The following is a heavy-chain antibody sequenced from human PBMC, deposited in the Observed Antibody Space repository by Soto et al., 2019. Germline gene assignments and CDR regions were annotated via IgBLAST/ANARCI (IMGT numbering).Heavy chain of an antibody. D-gene: IGHD2-2*01. CDR2: IIPISGTA. J-gene: IGHJ6*01. CDR3: ARSQGSSTSLEIYYYYYYGMDV. CDR1: GGTFSSYA. V-gene: IGHV1-69*13. Sequence: GASVKVSCKASGGTFSSYAISWVRQAPGQGLEWMGGIIPISGTANYAQKFQGRVTITADESTSTAYMELSSLRSEDTAVYYCARSQGSSTSLEIYYYYYYGMDVWGQGTTVTVLL.